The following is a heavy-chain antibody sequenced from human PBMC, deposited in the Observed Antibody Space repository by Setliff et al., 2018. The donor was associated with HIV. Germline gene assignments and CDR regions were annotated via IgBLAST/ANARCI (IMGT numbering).Heavy chain of an antibody. CDR2: IDQDGSEK. J-gene: IGHJ6*02. Sequence: PGGSLRLSCAASGFTFSTYWMIWVRQAPGKGLEWVANIDQDGSEKNYVDSVKGRFTISRDNAENSLYLQLKSLRAEDTAVYYCARKLRPGYGMDVWGQGTPVTVSS. CDR3: ARKLRPGYGMDV. CDR1: GFTFSTYW. V-gene: IGHV3-7*01. D-gene: IGHD3-10*01.